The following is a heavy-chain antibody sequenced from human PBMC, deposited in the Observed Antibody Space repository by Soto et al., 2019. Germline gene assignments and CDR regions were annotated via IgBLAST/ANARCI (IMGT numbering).Heavy chain of an antibody. CDR1: GGTFDSYS. CDR2: VAPICDFS. Sequence: QVQLVHSGAEVKKPGSSLRVSCRASGGTFDSYSISWVRQAPGQGLEWLGKVAPICDFSRYAPKFQGRVTITADKSTSIDDMDPSGLTSQETAVYYCATRALGGRQQLVRDALDFWGQGTKVTVSS. D-gene: IGHD3-16*01. J-gene: IGHJ3*01. CDR3: ATRALGGRQQLVRDALDF. V-gene: IGHV1-69*02.